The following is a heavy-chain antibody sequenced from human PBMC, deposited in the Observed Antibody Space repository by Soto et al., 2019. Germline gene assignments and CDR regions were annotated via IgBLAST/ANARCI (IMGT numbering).Heavy chain of an antibody. J-gene: IGHJ4*01. CDR1: GFTFSSFA. D-gene: IGHD3-10*01. CDR3: AKAFGTYYFDY. Sequence: PGGSLRLSCAASGFTFSSFAMTWVRQAPGKGLEWVSIISSSGGATYYADSVKGRFTISRDNSKNTVYLQMNSLRAEDTAVYYCAKAFGTYYFDYWGQGTVVTV. V-gene: IGHV3-23*01. CDR2: ISSSGGAT.